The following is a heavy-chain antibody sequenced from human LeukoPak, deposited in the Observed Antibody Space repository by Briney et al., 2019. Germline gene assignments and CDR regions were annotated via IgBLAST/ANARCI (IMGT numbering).Heavy chain of an antibody. J-gene: IGHJ4*02. V-gene: IGHV3-74*01. Sequence: PGGSLRLSCAASGFTFSTYWMHWVRQAPGKGLVWVSRINSDGSSTSYADSVKGRFTISRDNAKNTLYLQMNSLRAEDTAVYYCAREYYYDSSGYFDYWGQGTLVTVSS. CDR2: INSDGSST. D-gene: IGHD3-22*01. CDR1: GFTFSTYW. CDR3: AREYYYDSSGYFDY.